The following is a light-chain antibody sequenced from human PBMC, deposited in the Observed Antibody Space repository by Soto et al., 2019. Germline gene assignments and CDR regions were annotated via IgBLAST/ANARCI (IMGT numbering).Light chain of an antibody. V-gene: IGLV2-14*01. J-gene: IGLJ1*01. CDR3: SSYTTSSTRV. CDR2: EVT. CDR1: SSDIGIYKY. Sequence: QSVLTQPASVSGSPGQSIAISCTGSSSDIGIYKYVSWYQHHPGKVPKLIIYEVTNRPSGVSNRFSGSKSGNTASLTISGLQAEDEADYYCSSYTTSSTRVFGPGTQLTVL.